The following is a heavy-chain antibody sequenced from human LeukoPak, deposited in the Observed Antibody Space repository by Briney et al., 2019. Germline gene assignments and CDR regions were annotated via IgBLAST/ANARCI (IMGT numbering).Heavy chain of an antibody. Sequence: SETLSLTCAVPGYSIRSGHYWGWIRQSPGKGLEWIGSINHSGITEYNPSLKSRVTLSVDTSKNQFSLQLRPVTAADRALYYCARSGDYIKEGFDYWGQGTQVTVSS. V-gene: IGHV4-38-2*01. CDR2: INHSGIT. D-gene: IGHD3-22*01. CDR3: ARSGDYIKEGFDY. J-gene: IGHJ4*02. CDR1: GYSIRSGHY.